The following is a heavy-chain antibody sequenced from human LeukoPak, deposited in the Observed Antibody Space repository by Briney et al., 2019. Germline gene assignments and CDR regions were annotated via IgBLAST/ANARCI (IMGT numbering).Heavy chain of an antibody. J-gene: IGHJ4*02. D-gene: IGHD6-19*01. CDR3: ARGTAITAGIDF. V-gene: IGHV3-74*01. CDR1: GFAFSTYW. CDR2: INPEGAST. Sequence: AGGSLRLSCTASGFAFSTYWMFWFRQAPGKGLVWVSQINPEGASTTYGDPAKGRFTASRDNAKNALHLQMNSLRVDDTAVYYCARGTAITAGIDFWGQGTLVTVSS.